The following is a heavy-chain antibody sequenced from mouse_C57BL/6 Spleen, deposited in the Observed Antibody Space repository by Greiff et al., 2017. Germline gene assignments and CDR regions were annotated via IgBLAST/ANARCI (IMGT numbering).Heavy chain of an antibody. CDR2: IYPGSGST. CDR3: ASKFYYDYPYYFDY. D-gene: IGHD2-4*01. Sequence: VQLQQPGAELVKPGASVKMSCKASGYTFTSYWITWVKQRPGQGLEWIGDIYPGSGSTNYNEKFKSKATRTVDTSSSTAYMQLSSLTSEDSAVSYCASKFYYDYPYYFDYWGQGTTLTVSS. V-gene: IGHV1-55*01. CDR1: GYTFTSYW. J-gene: IGHJ2*01.